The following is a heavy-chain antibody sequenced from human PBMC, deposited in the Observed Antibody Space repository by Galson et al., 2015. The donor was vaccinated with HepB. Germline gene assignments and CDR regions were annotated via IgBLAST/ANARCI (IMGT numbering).Heavy chain of an antibody. CDR3: ARAHYGDPYCFDC. Sequence: SLRLSCAASGFTFSSYWMHWVRQAPGKGLVWVSRINSDGSTTSYADSVKGRFTISRDNAKNTLDLQMSSLRAEDTAVYYCARAHYGDPYCFDCWGQGTLVTVSS. CDR1: GFTFSSYW. D-gene: IGHD4-17*01. J-gene: IGHJ4*02. CDR2: INSDGSTT. V-gene: IGHV3-74*01.